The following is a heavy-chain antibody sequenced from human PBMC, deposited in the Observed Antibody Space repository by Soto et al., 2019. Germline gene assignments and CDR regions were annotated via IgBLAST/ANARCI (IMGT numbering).Heavy chain of an antibody. J-gene: IGHJ6*04. CDR2: IIPVLDVT. V-gene: IGHV1-69*02. D-gene: IGHD1-1*01. CDR1: GGTFNRET. CDR3: ARGGTLGGDLDV. Sequence: QAQLVQSGAEVKKPGSSVKVSCKASGGTFNRETFSWVRQAPGQGLQWMGRIIPVLDVTEYPQNFQGRVTITADTSTSTVYLALSGLGSDDTAVYYCARGGTLGGDLDVWGKGTPVIVSS.